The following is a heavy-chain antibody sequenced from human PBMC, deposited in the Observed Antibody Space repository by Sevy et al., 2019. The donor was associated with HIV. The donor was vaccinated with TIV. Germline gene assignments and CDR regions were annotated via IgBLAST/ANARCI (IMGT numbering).Heavy chain of an antibody. CDR1: GYTFTGYY. J-gene: IGHJ1*01. D-gene: IGHD6-19*01. Sequence: GASVKVSCKASGYTFTGYYMHWVRQAPGQGLEWMGWINPNSGGTNYAQKFQGRVTMTRDTSISTAYMELSRLRSDDTAVYYCARLGIAVAATGYFQHWGQGTLVTVSS. CDR2: INPNSGGT. V-gene: IGHV1-2*02. CDR3: ARLGIAVAATGYFQH.